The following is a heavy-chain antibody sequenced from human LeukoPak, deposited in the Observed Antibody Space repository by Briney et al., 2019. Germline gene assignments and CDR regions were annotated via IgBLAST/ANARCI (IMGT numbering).Heavy chain of an antibody. V-gene: IGHV1-69*04. CDR2: IIPILGIA. CDR3: ARGEYSSSWLIDY. D-gene: IGHD6-13*01. J-gene: IGHJ4*02. Sequence: ASVKVSCKASGGTFSSYAISWVRQAPGQGLEWMGRIIPILGIANYAQKFQGRVTMTRDTSTSTVYMELSSLRSEDTAVYYCARGEYSSSWLIDYWGQGTLVTVSS. CDR1: GGTFSSYA.